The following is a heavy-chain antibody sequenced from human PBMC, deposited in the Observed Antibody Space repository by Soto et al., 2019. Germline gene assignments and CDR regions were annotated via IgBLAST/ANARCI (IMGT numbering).Heavy chain of an antibody. CDR1: GGSISSYY. J-gene: IGHJ4*02. CDR3: ARATSEAGLRGACPYFDY. Sequence: PSETLSLTCTVSGGSISSYYWSWIRQPPGKGLEWIGYIYYSGSTNYNPSLKSRVTISVDTSKNQFSLKLSSVTAADTAVYYCARATSEAGLRGACPYFDYCGQGTLVTVSS. D-gene: IGHD4-17*01. V-gene: IGHV4-59*01. CDR2: IYYSGST.